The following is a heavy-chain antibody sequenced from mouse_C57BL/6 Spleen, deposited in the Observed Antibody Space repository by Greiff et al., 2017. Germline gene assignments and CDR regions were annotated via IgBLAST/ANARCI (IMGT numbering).Heavy chain of an antibody. Sequence: VKLMESGPGLVQPSQCLSLTCTASGFSFTSYGVHWVRQSPGKGLEWLGVIWSGGSTDYNAACISRLSNSKYNTKSHVFFRMNRLHADDTAIYYCSRKGYFGMDYWGQGTSVTVSS. D-gene: IGHD2-14*01. V-gene: IGHV2-2*01. CDR1: GFSFTSYG. CDR3: SRKGYFGMDY. J-gene: IGHJ4*01. CDR2: IWSGGST.